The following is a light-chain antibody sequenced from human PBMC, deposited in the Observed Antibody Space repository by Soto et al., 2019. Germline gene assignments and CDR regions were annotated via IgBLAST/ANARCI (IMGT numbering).Light chain of an antibody. Sequence: IVLTQSPGTLSLSPGERATLSCRASQSVSSAFFAWYQQKPGQPLRLLIYAAASRATGIPDRFSGSGSATDFTLTISRLEPEDFAVYYCQHYGDSPPTFGRGTKVEMK. CDR3: QHYGDSPPT. CDR1: QSVSSAF. V-gene: IGKV3-20*01. J-gene: IGKJ2*01. CDR2: AAA.